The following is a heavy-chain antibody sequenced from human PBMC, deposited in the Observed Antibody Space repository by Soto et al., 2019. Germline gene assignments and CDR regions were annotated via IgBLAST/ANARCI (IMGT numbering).Heavy chain of an antibody. J-gene: IGHJ6*03. CDR3: ARDAILCSGGSCYGAPMDV. Sequence: EVQLVESGGGLVQPGGSLRLSCAASGFTVSSKYMSWVRQAPGKGLEWVSLIQSGGTTYYADSVKGRFTISRDSSKNMLHLQMDSVRAEDTAVYYCARDAILCSGGSCYGAPMDVWGKATTVTVSS. CDR2: IQSGGTT. CDR1: GFTVSSKY. V-gene: IGHV3-66*01. D-gene: IGHD2-15*01.